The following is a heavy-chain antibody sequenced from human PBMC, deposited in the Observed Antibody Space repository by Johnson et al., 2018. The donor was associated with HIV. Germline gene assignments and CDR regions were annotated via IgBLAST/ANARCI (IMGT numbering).Heavy chain of an antibody. Sequence: QEQLVESGGGVVQPGRSLRLSCAASGFTFSSYGMHWVRQAPGKGLEWVAVIWYDGSNKYYADSVKGRFTISRDNSKNTLYLQMNSLRIEDTAVYYCAKVRSSSWYDAFDIWGQGTMVTVSS. V-gene: IGHV3-33*06. D-gene: IGHD6-13*01. CDR2: IWYDGSNK. CDR3: AKVRSSSWYDAFDI. CDR1: GFTFSSYG. J-gene: IGHJ3*02.